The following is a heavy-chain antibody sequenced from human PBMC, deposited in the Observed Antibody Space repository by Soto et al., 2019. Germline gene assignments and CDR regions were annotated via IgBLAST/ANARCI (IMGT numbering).Heavy chain of an antibody. CDR1: GGSFSGYY. D-gene: IGHD4-17*01. CDR2: INHSGST. CDR3: ARGRGDDGLFYYYGDD. Sequence: QVQLQQWGAGLLKPSETLSLTCAVYGGSFSGYYWSWIRQPPGKGLEWIGEINHSGSTNYNPSLKSRVTISVDTSKNQFSLKLGSVTAADTAVYYCARGRGDDGLFYYYGDDWGKGTTVTVSS. J-gene: IGHJ6*03. V-gene: IGHV4-34*01.